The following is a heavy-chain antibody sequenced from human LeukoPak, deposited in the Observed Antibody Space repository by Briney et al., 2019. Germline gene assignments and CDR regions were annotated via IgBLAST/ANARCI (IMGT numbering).Heavy chain of an antibody. Sequence: PSETLSLTCTVSGGSISSSSYYWGWIRQPPGKGLEWIGSIYYSGSTYYNPSLESRVTISVDTSKNQFSLKLSSVTAADTAVYYCARPLITFGGVIDWGQGTLVTVSS. J-gene: IGHJ4*02. CDR1: GGSISSSSYY. V-gene: IGHV4-39*01. CDR2: IYYSGST. D-gene: IGHD3-16*02. CDR3: ARPLITFGGVID.